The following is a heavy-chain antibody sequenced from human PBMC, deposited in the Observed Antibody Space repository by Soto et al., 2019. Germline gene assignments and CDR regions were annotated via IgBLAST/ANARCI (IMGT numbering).Heavy chain of an antibody. J-gene: IGHJ5*02. CDR1: GGXXRXGXXX. CDR3: ARAVSAGGFHP. V-gene: IGHV4-31*03. CDR2: VCNSAIR. Sequence: QVELQESGPGLVKPSQTLSLTCTVSGGXXRXGXXXXXXXXXXXXXGVELIVVVCNSAIRYFNPSLMSRVTISVGTSKNQISLRLSSVTAAEXAVYYCARAVSAGGFHPWGQGTLVTVSS. D-gene: IGHD1-26*01.